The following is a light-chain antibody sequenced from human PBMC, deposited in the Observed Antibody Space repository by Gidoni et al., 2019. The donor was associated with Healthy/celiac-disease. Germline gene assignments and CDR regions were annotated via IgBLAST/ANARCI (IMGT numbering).Light chain of an antibody. CDR2: EVS. V-gene: IGKV2-30*01. Sequence: DVAITQSLHSLPVTLGQPAYISSRSSKSLVYSHGNTYLNWFQQRPGQSQRRLIYEVSSRDSGVPDRFSGSGSSTDFTLKISRVEAEDVGVYYCMQGTHWLWTFGQGTKVEIK. CDR3: MQGTHWLWT. J-gene: IGKJ1*01. CDR1: KSLVYSHGNTY.